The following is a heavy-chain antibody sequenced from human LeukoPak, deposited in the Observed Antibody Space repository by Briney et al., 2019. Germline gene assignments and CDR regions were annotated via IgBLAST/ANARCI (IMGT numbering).Heavy chain of an antibody. D-gene: IGHD3-10*01. Sequence: GGSLRLSCAASGFTFSSYSMNWVRQAPGKGLEWVSSISSSSSYIYYADSVKGRFTISRDNSKNTLYLQMNSLRAEDTAVYYCAKDEPLLWFGELGDAFDIWGQGTMVTVSS. CDR3: AKDEPLLWFGELGDAFDI. V-gene: IGHV3-21*04. J-gene: IGHJ3*02. CDR1: GFTFSSYS. CDR2: ISSSSSYI.